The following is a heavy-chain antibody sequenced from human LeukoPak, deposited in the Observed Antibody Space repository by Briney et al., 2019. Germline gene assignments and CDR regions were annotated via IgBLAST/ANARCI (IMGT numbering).Heavy chain of an antibody. V-gene: IGHV3-48*03. J-gene: IGHJ4*02. CDR2: ISTSGTDV. D-gene: IGHD3-16*01. CDR1: GFIFRSYE. CDR3: AKDIGGITFGGVDY. Sequence: GGSLRLSCAASGFIFRSYEMNWIRQTPGKGLEWLSYISTSGTDVKYADSVKGRFTISRDNAKNSLYLQMNSLRAEDTALYYCAKDIGGITFGGVDYWGQGTLVTVPS.